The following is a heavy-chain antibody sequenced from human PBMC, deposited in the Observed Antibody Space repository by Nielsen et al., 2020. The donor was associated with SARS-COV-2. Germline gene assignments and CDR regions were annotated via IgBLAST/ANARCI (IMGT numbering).Heavy chain of an antibody. CDR1: GFTFSSYA. CDR2: ISGSGGST. D-gene: IGHD6-19*01. Sequence: GESLKISCAASGFTFSSYAMSWVRQAPGKGLEWVSAISGSGGSTYYADSVKGRFTISRDNSKNTLYLQMNSLRAEDTAVYYCAKDSGSGWYGTIDYWGQGTLVTVSS. J-gene: IGHJ4*02. CDR3: AKDSGSGWYGTIDY. V-gene: IGHV3-23*01.